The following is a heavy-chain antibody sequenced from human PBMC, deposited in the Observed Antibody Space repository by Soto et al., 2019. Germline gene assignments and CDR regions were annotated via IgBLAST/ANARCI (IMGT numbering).Heavy chain of an antibody. CDR3: ARDLGANFEGSGYAYFDY. CDR1: GYTFTSYG. Sequence: ASVKVSCKASGYTFTSYGISWVRQAPGQGLEWMGWISAYNGNTNYAQKLQGRVTMTTDTSTSTAYMELRSLRSDDTAVYYCARDLGANFEGSGYAYFDYWGQGTLVTVSS. J-gene: IGHJ4*02. V-gene: IGHV1-18*01. CDR2: ISAYNGNT. D-gene: IGHD3-3*01.